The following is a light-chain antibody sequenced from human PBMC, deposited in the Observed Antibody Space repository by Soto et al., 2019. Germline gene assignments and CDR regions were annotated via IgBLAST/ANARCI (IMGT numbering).Light chain of an antibody. J-gene: IGKJ1*01. CDR2: KAS. Sequence: DIPMTQSPSTLSCSLVDRVTITCRSSQTISIWLAWYQQKPGKAPKLLIYKASTLKSGVPSRFSGSGSGTEFTLTISSLQPDDFATYYCQHYNSYSEAFGQGTKVDIK. CDR1: QTISIW. CDR3: QHYNSYSEA. V-gene: IGKV1-5*03.